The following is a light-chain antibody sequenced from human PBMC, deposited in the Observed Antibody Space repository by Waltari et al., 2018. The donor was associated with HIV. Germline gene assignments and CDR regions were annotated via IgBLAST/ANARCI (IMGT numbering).Light chain of an antibody. Sequence: QSVLTQPPSASGTPGQRVTISGSGSTSNLGSNYVYWYQQLPGTAPKLFILGKKQRPSGVPDRFSCSYSGTSASLAISGLRSEDEADYYCAAWDDSLSAVVFGGGTKLTVL. J-gene: IGLJ2*01. CDR1: TSNLGSNY. CDR2: GKK. CDR3: AAWDDSLSAVV. V-gene: IGLV1-47*01.